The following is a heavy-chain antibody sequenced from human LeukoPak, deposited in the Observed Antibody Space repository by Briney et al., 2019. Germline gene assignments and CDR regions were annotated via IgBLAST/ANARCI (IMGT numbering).Heavy chain of an antibody. CDR3: ARGIRGVIIFRHVGFNYYYGMDV. CDR2: INHSGST. Sequence: SETLSLTCAVYGGYFSGYYWSWIRQPPGKGLEWIGEINHSGSTNYNPSLKSRVTISVDTSKNQFSLKLSSVTAADTAVYYCARGIRGVIIFRHVGFNYYYGMDVWGQGTTVTVSS. V-gene: IGHV4-34*01. D-gene: IGHD3-10*01. J-gene: IGHJ6*02. CDR1: GGYFSGYY.